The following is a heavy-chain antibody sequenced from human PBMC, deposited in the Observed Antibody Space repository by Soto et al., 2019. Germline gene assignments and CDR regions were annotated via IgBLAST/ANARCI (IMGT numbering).Heavy chain of an antibody. CDR2: ISYDGSNK. V-gene: IGHV3-30-3*01. Sequence: GGSLRLSCAASGFTFSSYAMHWVRQAPGKGLEWVAVISYDGSNKYYADSVKGRFTISRDNSKNTLYLQMNSLRAEDTAVYYCASYEAVGHLYFDYWGQGTLVTVSS. J-gene: IGHJ4*02. D-gene: IGHD2-21*01. CDR3: ASYEAVGHLYFDY. CDR1: GFTFSSYA.